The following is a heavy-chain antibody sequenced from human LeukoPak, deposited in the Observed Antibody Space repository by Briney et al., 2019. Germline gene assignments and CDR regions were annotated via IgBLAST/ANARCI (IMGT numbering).Heavy chain of an antibody. CDR2: ISWNSGSI. CDR1: GFTFDDYA. D-gene: IGHD2-21*02. Sequence: GRSLRLSCAASGFTFDDYAMHWVRQAPGKGLEWVSGISWNSGSIGYADSVKGRFTISRDNAKNSLYLQMNSLRAEDTALYYCAKGETYCGGDCLLGAFDIWGQGTMVTVSS. V-gene: IGHV3-9*01. J-gene: IGHJ3*02. CDR3: AKGETYCGGDCLLGAFDI.